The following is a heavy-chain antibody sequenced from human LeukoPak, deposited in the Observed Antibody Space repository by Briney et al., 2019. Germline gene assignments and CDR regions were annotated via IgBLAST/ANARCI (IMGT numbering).Heavy chain of an antibody. CDR3: AREEVTYSSGWYFGY. V-gene: IGHV3-33*01. CDR1: GFTFSSYG. CDR2: IWYDGSNK. D-gene: IGHD6-19*01. J-gene: IGHJ4*02. Sequence: GRSLRLSCAASGFTFSSYGMHWVRQAPGKGLEWVAVIWYDGSNKYYADSVKGRFAISRDNSKNTLYLQVNSLRAEDTAVYYCAREEVTYSSGWYFGYWGQGTLVTVSS.